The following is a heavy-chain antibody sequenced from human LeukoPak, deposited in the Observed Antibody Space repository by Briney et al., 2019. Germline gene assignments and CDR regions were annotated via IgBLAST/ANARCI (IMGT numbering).Heavy chain of an antibody. CDR2: ISSSSSYI. J-gene: IGHJ4*02. CDR1: GFTFSSYS. D-gene: IGHD5-18*01. V-gene: IGHV3-21*01. Sequence: GGSLRLSCAASGFTFSSYSMNWVRQAPGKGLEWVSSISSSSSYIYYADSVKGRFTISRDNAKNLLYLQMNSLRAEDTVVYYCASERSSYGSNWGQGTLVTVSS. CDR3: ASERSSYGSN.